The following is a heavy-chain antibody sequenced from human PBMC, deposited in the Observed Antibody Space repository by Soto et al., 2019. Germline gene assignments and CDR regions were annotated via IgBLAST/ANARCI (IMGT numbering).Heavy chain of an antibody. CDR3: ARLGPMGVVKNWWDP. Sequence: RGESLKISCKGSGYSFTSYCIGWVRQMPGKGLEWMGIIYPGDSDTRYSPSFQGQVTISADKSISTAYLQWSSLKASDTAMYYCARLGPMGVVKNWWDPWGQGTLDRISS. V-gene: IGHV5-51*01. J-gene: IGHJ5*02. CDR2: IYPGDSDT. CDR1: GYSFTSYC. D-gene: IGHD3-3*01.